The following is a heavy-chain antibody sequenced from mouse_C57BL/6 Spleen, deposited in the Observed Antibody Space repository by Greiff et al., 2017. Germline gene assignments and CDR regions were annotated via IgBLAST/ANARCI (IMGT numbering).Heavy chain of an antibody. V-gene: IGHV5-17*01. Sequence: EVMLVESGGGLVKPGGSLKLSCAASGFTFSDYGMHWVRQAPEKGLEWVAYISSGSSTIYYADTVKGRFTISRDNAKTTLFLQMTSLRSEDTAMYCCATEGVGYFDYWGQGTTLTVSS. CDR2: ISSGSSTI. J-gene: IGHJ2*01. CDR3: ATEGVGYFDY. CDR1: GFTFSDYG. D-gene: IGHD1-1*01.